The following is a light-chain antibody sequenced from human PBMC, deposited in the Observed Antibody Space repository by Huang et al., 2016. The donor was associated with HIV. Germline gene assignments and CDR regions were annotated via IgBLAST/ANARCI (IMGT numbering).Light chain of an antibody. CDR1: QNVTDA. Sequence: EIVLTQSPATLSLSSGERATLSCRASQNVTDAVAWFRQKPGQAPSLLIYRAANRATGTPARFSGSGSGTDFTLTISSLEPEEFAIYYCQERIHWPRLTFGGGTKVEIK. CDR3: QERIHWPRLT. V-gene: IGKV3-11*01. J-gene: IGKJ4*01. CDR2: RAA.